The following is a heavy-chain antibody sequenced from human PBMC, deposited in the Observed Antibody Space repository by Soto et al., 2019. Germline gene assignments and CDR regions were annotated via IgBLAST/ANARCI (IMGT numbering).Heavy chain of an antibody. CDR3: ARVDKQLGTTFFDY. CDR1: GFTFSNYA. V-gene: IGHV3-23*01. CDR2: ISGSGGST. Sequence: PGGSLRLSCAASGFTFSNYAVTWVRQAPGKGLEWVSTISGSGGSTYYADSVKGRFTISRDNSKNTLYLQMNSLRAEDTAVYYCARVDKQLGTTFFDYWGQGILVTVS. D-gene: IGHD1-1*01. J-gene: IGHJ4*02.